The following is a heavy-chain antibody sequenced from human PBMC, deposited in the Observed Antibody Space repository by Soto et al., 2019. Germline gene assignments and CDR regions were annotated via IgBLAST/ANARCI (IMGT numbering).Heavy chain of an antibody. D-gene: IGHD4-17*01. V-gene: IGHV4-39*01. Sequence: QLQLQESGPGLVKPSETLSLTCTVSGGSISSSSYYWGWIRQPPGKGLEWIGSIYYSGSTYYNPSLKSRVTISVDTSKNQFSLKLSSVTAADTAVYYCARHGGGRVASGFYGDYPYYFDYWGQGTLVTVSS. J-gene: IGHJ4*02. CDR2: IYYSGST. CDR3: ARHGGGRVASGFYGDYPYYFDY. CDR1: GGSISSSSYY.